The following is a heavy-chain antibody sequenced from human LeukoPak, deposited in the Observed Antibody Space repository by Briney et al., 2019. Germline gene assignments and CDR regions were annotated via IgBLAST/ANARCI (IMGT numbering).Heavy chain of an antibody. Sequence: GGSLRLSCVASGFIFSDYSMDWVRQAPGKGLEWVSSISSSSAYIFYSDSVKGRFTISRDNAQSSLYLQMNSLRAGDTAVYYCATDHRNLDAFDIWGQGTTVTVSS. J-gene: IGHJ3*02. CDR3: ATDHRNLDAFDI. CDR2: ISSSSAYI. D-gene: IGHD1-14*01. CDR1: GFIFSDYS. V-gene: IGHV3-21*06.